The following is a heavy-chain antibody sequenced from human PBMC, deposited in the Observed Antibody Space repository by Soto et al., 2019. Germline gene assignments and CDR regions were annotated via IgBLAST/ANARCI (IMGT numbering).Heavy chain of an antibody. Sequence: GGSLSLSCAASGFTFSTYSMNWVRQAPGKGLEWVSYISSSSSTIYYADSVKGRFTISRDNAKSSLYLQMNSLRDEDTAVYYCARDPTIVGATSWFDPWGQGTLVTVSS. V-gene: IGHV3-48*02. CDR3: ARDPTIVGATSWFDP. CDR1: GFTFSTYS. CDR2: ISSSSSTI. J-gene: IGHJ5*02. D-gene: IGHD1-26*01.